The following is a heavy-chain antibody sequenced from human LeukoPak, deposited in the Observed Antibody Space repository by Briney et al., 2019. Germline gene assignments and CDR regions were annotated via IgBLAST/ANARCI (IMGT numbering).Heavy chain of an antibody. V-gene: IGHV4-59*01. CDR2: IYYSGST. CDR1: GGSTSSYY. J-gene: IGHJ3*02. CDR3: ARVYFGAFDI. D-gene: IGHD2-8*01. Sequence: PSETLSLTCTVSGGSTSSYYWSWIRQPPGKGLEWIGYIYYSGSTNYNPSLKSRVTISVDTSKNQFSLKLSSVTAADTAVYYCARVYFGAFDIWGQGTMVTVSS.